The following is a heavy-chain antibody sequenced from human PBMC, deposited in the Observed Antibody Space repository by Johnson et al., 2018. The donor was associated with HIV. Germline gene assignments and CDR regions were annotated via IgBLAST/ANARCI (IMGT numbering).Heavy chain of an antibody. D-gene: IGHD1-7*01. V-gene: IGHV3-66*01. Sequence: VLLVESGGGVVRPGGSLRLSCAASGFTVSSNYMSWVRQAPGKGLEWVSVIYSGGSTYYADSVKGRFTISRDNSKNTLYLQMNSLRAEDTAVYYCARGISDWNYFDDDAFDIWGQGTMVTVSS. CDR3: ARGISDWNYFDDDAFDI. J-gene: IGHJ3*02. CDR2: IYSGGST. CDR1: GFTVSSNY.